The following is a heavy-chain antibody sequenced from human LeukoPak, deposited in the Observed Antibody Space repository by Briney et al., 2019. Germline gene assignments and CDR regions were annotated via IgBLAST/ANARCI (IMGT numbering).Heavy chain of an antibody. J-gene: IGHJ4*02. Sequence: GGPLRLSCSASGFTFSRYAMHWVRQAPGKGLEYLSGINDNGGRTHYGDSVKGRFSISRDNSKNTLHLQMSTLRAEDTALYYCVKDVGGSYAFDYWGQGSLVTVAS. V-gene: IGHV3-64D*09. CDR2: INDNGGRT. CDR3: VKDVGGSYAFDY. CDR1: GFTFSRYA. D-gene: IGHD1-26*01.